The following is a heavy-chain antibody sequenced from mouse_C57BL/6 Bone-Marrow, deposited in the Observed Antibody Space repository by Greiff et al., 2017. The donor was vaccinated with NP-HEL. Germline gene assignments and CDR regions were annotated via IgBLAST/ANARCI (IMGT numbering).Heavy chain of an antibody. CDR1: GYTFTSYW. CDR3: ARTGTKGLDY. CDR2: IDPSDSYT. Sequence: VQLQQSGAELVRPGTSVKLSCKASGYTFTSYWMHWVKQRPGQGLEWIGVIDPSDSYTNYNQKFKGKATLTVDTSSSTAYMQLSSLTSEDSAVYYCARTGTKGLDYWGQGTTLTVSS. V-gene: IGHV1-59*01. D-gene: IGHD4-1*01. J-gene: IGHJ2*01.